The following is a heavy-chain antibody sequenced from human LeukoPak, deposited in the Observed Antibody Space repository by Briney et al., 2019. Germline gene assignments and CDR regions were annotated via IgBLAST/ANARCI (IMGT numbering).Heavy chain of an antibody. D-gene: IGHD3-10*02. CDR3: AELGITMIGGV. CDR2: ISSSGSTI. CDR1: GLTFSTYE. J-gene: IGHJ6*04. V-gene: IGHV3-48*03. Sequence: PGGSLRLSCAASGLTFSTYEINWVRQAPGKGLEWVSYISSSGSTIYYADSVKGRFTIPRDNAKNSLYLQMNSLRAEDTAVYYCAELGITMIGGVWGKGTTVTISS.